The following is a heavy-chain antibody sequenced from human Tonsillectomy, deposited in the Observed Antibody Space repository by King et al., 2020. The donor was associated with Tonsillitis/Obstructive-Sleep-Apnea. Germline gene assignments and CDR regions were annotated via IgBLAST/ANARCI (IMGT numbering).Heavy chain of an antibody. D-gene: IGHD3-10*01. CDR1: GFTFSTYS. Sequence: VQLVESGGGLVKPGGSLRLSCAASGFTFSTYSMNWVRQAPGKGLEWVASIKSSSTYIYYADSLKGRFTISRDNAKNSLYLQMNSQRAEDTAIYYCARDGDYYGAGAFGDAFDIWGQGTLVTVSS. V-gene: IGHV3-21*01. J-gene: IGHJ3*02. CDR3: ARDGDYYGAGAFGDAFDI. CDR2: IKSSSTYI.